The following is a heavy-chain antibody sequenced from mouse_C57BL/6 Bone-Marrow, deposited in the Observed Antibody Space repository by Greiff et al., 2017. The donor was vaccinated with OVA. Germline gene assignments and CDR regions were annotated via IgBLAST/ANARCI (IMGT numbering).Heavy chain of an antibody. J-gene: IGHJ3*01. CDR1: GYTFTSYW. CDR3: ARGISSYYYGSSTWFAY. Sequence: VQLQQPGAELVMPGASVKLSCKASGYTFTSYWMHWVKQRPGQGLEWIGEIDPSDSYTNYNQKFKGKSTLTVDKSSSTAYMQLSSLTSEDSAVYYCARGISSYYYGSSTWFAYWGQGTLVTVSA. CDR2: IDPSDSYT. V-gene: IGHV1-69*01. D-gene: IGHD1-1*01.